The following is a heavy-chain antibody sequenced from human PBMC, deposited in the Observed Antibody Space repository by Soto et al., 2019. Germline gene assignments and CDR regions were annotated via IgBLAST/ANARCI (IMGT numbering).Heavy chain of an antibody. V-gene: IGHV2-5*02. J-gene: IGHJ5*02. CDR2: IYWDDDK. Sequence: QITLKESGPTLVKPTQTLTLTCTFSGFSLTTYGVGVSWIRQPPGKALEWLSLIYWDDDKRYRPSLRSRLTITHDSSKNQVVLTMTNVDPVDAGTYYCAHSYYGSGSLTWCRGTLVAVSS. CDR1: GFSLTTYGVG. CDR3: AHSYYGSGSLT. D-gene: IGHD3-10*01.